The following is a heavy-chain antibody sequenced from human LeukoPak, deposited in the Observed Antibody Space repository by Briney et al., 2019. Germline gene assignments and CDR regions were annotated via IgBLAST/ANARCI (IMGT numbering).Heavy chain of an antibody. CDR2: FNHSGST. CDR1: VGFFSRYH. V-gene: IGHV4-34*01. Sequence: PSDTVTLLCTVWVGFFSRYHWSWTRHPPGKALEGIRYFNHSGSTNYNPSLKSRVTISVDTSKHQFSLKLSSVTAADTAVYYCARVRSDIVVVPAAMFDIWGQGTMVTVSS. CDR3: ARVRSDIVVVPAAMFDI. D-gene: IGHD2-2*01. J-gene: IGHJ3*02.